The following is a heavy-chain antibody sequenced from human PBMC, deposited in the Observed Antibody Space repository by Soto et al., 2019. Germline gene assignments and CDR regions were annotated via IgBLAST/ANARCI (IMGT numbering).Heavy chain of an antibody. CDR2: IWYDGSNT. V-gene: IGHV3-33*06. J-gene: IGHJ4*02. CDR3: AKGSSSSWYADIDY. CDR1: GFTFSNYG. Sequence: QVQVVESGGGVVQPGRSLRLCCAASGFTFSNYGMHWVRQAPGKGLEWVAVIWYDGSNTYYADSVKGRFTISRDNSKNTLYLQMNSLRAEDTAVYYCAKGSSSSWYADIDYWGQGTLVTVSS. D-gene: IGHD6-13*01.